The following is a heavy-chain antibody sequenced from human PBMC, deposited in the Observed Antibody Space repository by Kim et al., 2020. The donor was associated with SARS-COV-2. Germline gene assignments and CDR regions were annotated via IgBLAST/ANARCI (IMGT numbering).Heavy chain of an antibody. CDR2: IIPIFGTA. CDR1: GGTFSSYA. Sequence: SVKVSCKASGGTFSSYAISWVRQAPGQGLEWMGGIIPIFGTANYAQKFQGRVTITADESTSTAYMELSSLRSEDTAVYYCARGILPTPPPHSYGYPRHDDGMDVWGQGTTVTVSS. D-gene: IGHD5-18*01. J-gene: IGHJ6*02. CDR3: ARGILPTPPPHSYGYPRHDDGMDV. V-gene: IGHV1-69*13.